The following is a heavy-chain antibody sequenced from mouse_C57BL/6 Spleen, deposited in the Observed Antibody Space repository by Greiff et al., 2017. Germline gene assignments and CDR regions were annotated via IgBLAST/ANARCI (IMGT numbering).Heavy chain of an antibody. Sequence: QVQLQQSGAELMKPGASVKLSCKATGYTFTGYWIEWVKQRPGHGLEWIGEILPGSGSTNYNEKFKGKATFTADTSSNTAYMQLSSLTTEDSAIYDCAREGAAQATGYYAMDYWGQGTSVTVSS. CDR2: ILPGSGST. V-gene: IGHV1-9*01. CDR3: AREGAAQATGYYAMDY. D-gene: IGHD3-2*02. J-gene: IGHJ4*01. CDR1: GYTFTGYW.